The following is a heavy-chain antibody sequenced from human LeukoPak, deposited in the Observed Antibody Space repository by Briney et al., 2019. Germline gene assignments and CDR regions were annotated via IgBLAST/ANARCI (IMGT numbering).Heavy chain of an antibody. CDR3: ARGGTMIFI. D-gene: IGHD3-22*01. J-gene: IGHJ4*02. V-gene: IGHV4-59*12. CDR2: ISYSGST. Sequence: SETLSLTCTVSGGSISSYYWSWIRQPPGKGLEWIGYISYSGSTNYNPSLKSRVTISVDKSKNQFSLKLSSVTAADTAVYYCARGGTMIFIWGQGTLVTVSS. CDR1: GGSISSYY.